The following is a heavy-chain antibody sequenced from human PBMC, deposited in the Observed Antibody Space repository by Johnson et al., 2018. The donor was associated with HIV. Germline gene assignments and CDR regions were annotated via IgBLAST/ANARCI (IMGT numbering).Heavy chain of an antibody. CDR1: GFTFDEYA. Sequence: VQLVESGGGVVQPGRSLRLSCAASGFTFDEYAMSWVRQGPGKGLEWVSGINWNGGRIGYADSVKGRFTISRDNAKNSLYLQMNSLRTEDTALYYCAKDMWYSSFGYGFDIWGQGTMVTVSS. V-gene: IGHV3-20*04. D-gene: IGHD6-19*01. J-gene: IGHJ3*02. CDR3: AKDMWYSSFGYGFDI. CDR2: INWNGGRI.